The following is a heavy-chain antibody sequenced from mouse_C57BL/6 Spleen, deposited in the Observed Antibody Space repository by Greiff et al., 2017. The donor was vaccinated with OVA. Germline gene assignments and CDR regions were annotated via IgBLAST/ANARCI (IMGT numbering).Heavy chain of an antibody. V-gene: IGHV5-9-1*02. CDR1: GFTFSSYA. CDR2: ISSGGDYI. CDR3: TREETDYGSIAY. J-gene: IGHJ3*01. D-gene: IGHD1-1*01. Sequence: EVKLMESGEGLVKPGGSLKLSCAASGFTFSSYAMSWVRQTPEKRLEWVAYISSGGDYIYYADTVKGRFTISRDNARNTLYLQMSSLKSEDTAMYYCTREETDYGSIAYWGQGTLVTVSA.